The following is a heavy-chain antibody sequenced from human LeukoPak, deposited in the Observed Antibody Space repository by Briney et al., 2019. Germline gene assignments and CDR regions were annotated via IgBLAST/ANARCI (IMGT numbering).Heavy chain of an antibody. V-gene: IGHV3-21*01. D-gene: IGHD2-15*01. J-gene: IGHJ4*02. CDR1: GFTFSSYS. CDR3: ARSLFAVVAATLGY. Sequence: PGGSLRLSCAASGFTFSSYSMNWVRQAPGKGLEWVSSISSSSSYIYYADPVKGRFTISRDNAKNSLYLQMNSLRAKDTAVYYCARSLFAVVAATLGYWGQGTLVTVSS. CDR2: ISSSSSYI.